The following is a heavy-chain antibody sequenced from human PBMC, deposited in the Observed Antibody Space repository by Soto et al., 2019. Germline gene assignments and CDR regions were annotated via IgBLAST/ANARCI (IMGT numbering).Heavy chain of an antibody. V-gene: IGHV1-46*01. Sequence: ASVKVSCKASGYTFTSYYMHWVRQAPGQGLEWKGIINPSGGSTSYAQKFQGRVTMTRDTSTSTVYMELSSLRSEDTAVYYCARDSRYYDSSGHNPTSMDVWGQGTTVTVSS. CDR3: ARDSRYYDSSGHNPTSMDV. CDR1: GYTFTSYY. J-gene: IGHJ6*02. D-gene: IGHD3-22*01. CDR2: INPSGGST.